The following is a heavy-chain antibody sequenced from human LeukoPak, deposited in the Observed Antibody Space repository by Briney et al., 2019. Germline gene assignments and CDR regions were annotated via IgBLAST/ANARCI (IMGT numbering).Heavy chain of an antibody. CDR1: GGSFSGYY. J-gene: IGHJ4*02. CDR3: ARGARRWLRIPIHFDY. CDR2: INHSGST. D-gene: IGHD5-12*01. Sequence: PSETLSLTCAVYGGSFSGYYWSWIRQPPGKGVEGIGEINHSGSTNYTPSLKSRVTISVDTSKTQFSLKLSSVTAADTAVYYCARGARRWLRIPIHFDYWGQGTLVTVSS. V-gene: IGHV4-34*01.